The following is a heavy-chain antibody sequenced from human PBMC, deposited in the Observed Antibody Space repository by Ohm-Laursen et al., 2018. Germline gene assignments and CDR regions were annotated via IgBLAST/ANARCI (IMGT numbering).Heavy chain of an antibody. D-gene: IGHD1/OR15-1a*01. CDR3: ARGVRNSPYWYFDL. J-gene: IGHJ2*01. Sequence: GSLRLSCSASGFTFSSYDMHWVRQATGKGLEWVSAIGTAGDTYYPGSVKGRFTISRENAKNSLYLQMNSLRAGDTAVYYCARGVRNSPYWYFDLWGRGTLVTVSS. CDR2: IGTAGDT. CDR1: GFTFSSYD. V-gene: IGHV3-13*01.